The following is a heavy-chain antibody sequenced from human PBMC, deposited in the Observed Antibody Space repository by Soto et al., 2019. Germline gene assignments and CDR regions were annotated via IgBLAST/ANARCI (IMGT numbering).Heavy chain of an antibody. J-gene: IGHJ4*02. CDR1: GGTFSSYA. CDR2: IIPIFGTA. CDR3: ARAGLAQWLVLNY. D-gene: IGHD6-19*01. Sequence: SVKVSCKASGGTFSSYAISWVRQAPGQGLEWMGGIIPIFGTANYAQKFQGRVTITADESTSTAYMEPSSLRSEDTAVYYCARAGLAQWLVLNYWGQGTLVTVSS. V-gene: IGHV1-69*13.